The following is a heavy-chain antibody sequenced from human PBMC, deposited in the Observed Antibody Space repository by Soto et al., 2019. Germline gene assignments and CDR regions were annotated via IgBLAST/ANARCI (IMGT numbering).Heavy chain of an antibody. V-gene: IGHV3-48*01. Sequence: GGSLRLSCAASGFTFSSYSMNWVRQAPGKGLEWVSYISSSSSTIYYADSVKGRFTISRDNAKNSLYLQMNSLRAEDTAVYYCARGRSAPRDGYYYYYMDVWGKGTTVTVSS. CDR1: GFTFSSYS. CDR2: ISSSSSTI. J-gene: IGHJ6*03. CDR3: ARGRSAPRDGYYYYYMDV.